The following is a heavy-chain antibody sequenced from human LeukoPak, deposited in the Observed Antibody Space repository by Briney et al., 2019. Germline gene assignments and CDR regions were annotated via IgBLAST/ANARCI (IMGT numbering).Heavy chain of an antibody. CDR1: GFTFVDYG. CDR3: AREGKYASGSYDY. V-gene: IGHV3-20*04. J-gene: IGHJ4*02. D-gene: IGHD3-10*01. CDR2: INYNGAIT. Sequence: RPGGSLRLSCATSGFTFVDYGLSWVRRAPGKGLEWLCAINYNGAITDYADSVKGRFTISRDNANNTLYLQMDSLRAEDSAVYFCAREGKYASGSYDYWGQGTLVTVSS.